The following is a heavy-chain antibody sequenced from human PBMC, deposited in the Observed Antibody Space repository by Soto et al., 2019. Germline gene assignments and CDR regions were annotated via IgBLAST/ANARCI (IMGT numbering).Heavy chain of an antibody. D-gene: IGHD4-17*01. CDR3: AREVDYGENWFDP. J-gene: IGHJ5*02. Sequence: SETLSLTCTVSGASIINYYWAWIRQSPGGGLESIGYVSNTATTTYNPSLKNRVTISVDTSKNQFSLKLSSVTAADTAVYYCAREVDYGENWFDPWGQGTLVTVSS. V-gene: IGHV4-59*01. CDR1: GASIINYY. CDR2: VSNTATT.